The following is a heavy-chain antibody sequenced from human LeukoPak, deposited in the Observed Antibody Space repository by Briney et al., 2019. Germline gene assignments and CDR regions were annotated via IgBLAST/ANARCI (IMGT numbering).Heavy chain of an antibody. V-gene: IGHV4-59*01. CDR3: ARTTEGYCSSASCFGFSYSYYMDV. J-gene: IGHJ6*03. Sequence: SETLSLTCTVSGGSISGYYWSWIRQPPGKGLEWIGSIYYSGSTYYNPSLKSRVTISVDTSKNQFSLKLSSVIAADTAVYYCARTTEGYCSSASCFGFSYSYYMDVWGEGTTVTISS. CDR2: IYYSGST. CDR1: GGSISGYY. D-gene: IGHD2-2*01.